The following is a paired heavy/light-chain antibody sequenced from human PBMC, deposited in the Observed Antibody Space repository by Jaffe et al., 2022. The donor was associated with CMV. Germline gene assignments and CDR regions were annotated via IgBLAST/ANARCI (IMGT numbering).Heavy chain of an antibody. CDR1: GGTFSSYA. D-gene: IGHD3-3*01. V-gene: IGHV1-69*01. CDR2: IIPIFGTA. J-gene: IGHJ5*02. CDR3: ASGSLDDFWYRNWFDP. Sequence: QVQLVQSGAEVKKPGSSVKVSCKASGGTFSSYAISWVRQAPGQGLEWMGGIIPIFGTANYAQKFQGRVTITADESTSTAYMELSSLRSEDTAVYYCASGSLDDFWYRNWFDPWGQGTLVTVSS.
Light chain of an antibody. J-gene: IGLJ2*01. Sequence: QSALTQPASVSGSPGQSITISCTGTSSDVGGYNYVSWYQQHPGKAPKLMIYDVSNRPSGVSNRFSGSKSGNTASLTISGLQAEDEADYYCSSYTSSSTSVVFGGGTKLTVL. CDR3: SSYTSSSTSVV. V-gene: IGLV2-14*03. CDR1: SSDVGGYNY. CDR2: DVS.